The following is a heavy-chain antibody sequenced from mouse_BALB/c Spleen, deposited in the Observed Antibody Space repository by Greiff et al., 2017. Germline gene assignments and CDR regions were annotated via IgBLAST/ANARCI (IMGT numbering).Heavy chain of an antibody. J-gene: IGHJ4*01. V-gene: IGHV1S81*02. D-gene: IGHD2-2*01. CDR1: GYTFTSYW. CDR3: ARPIGYDGYYAMDY. Sequence: QVQLQQPGAELVKPGASVKLSCKASGYTFTSYWMHWVKQRPGQGLEWIGEINPSNGRTNYNVKFKSKATLTVDKSSSTAYMQLSSLTSEDSAVYYCARPIGYDGYYAMDYWGQGTSVTVSS. CDR2: INPSNGRT.